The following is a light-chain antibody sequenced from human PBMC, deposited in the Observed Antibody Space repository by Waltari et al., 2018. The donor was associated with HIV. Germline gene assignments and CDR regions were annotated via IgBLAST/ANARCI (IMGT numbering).Light chain of an antibody. CDR2: SPN. CDR3: VLYMGSGLWV. CDR1: TGPVSTSYY. Sequence: QTVVTQAPSFSVSPGGLVTIPCGSRTGPVSTSYYPRWYQQTPGKAPRTLFHSPNTRSSGVPDRFSGSIVVNKAALTITGAQADDESYYYCVLYMGSGLWVFGGGTKLTVL. V-gene: IGLV8-61*01. J-gene: IGLJ3*02.